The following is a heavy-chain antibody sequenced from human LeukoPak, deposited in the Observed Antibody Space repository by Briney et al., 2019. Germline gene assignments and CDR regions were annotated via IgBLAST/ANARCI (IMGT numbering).Heavy chain of an antibody. CDR3: ARAYSSGWYVDY. D-gene: IGHD6-19*01. CDR1: GGTFSSYA. CDR2: IIPIFGTA. J-gene: IGHJ4*02. V-gene: IGHV1-69*05. Sequence: SVEVSCKASGGTFSSYAISWVRQAPGQGLEWMGGIIPIFGTANYAQKFQGRVTITTDESTSTAYMELSSLRSEDTAVYYCARAYSSGWYVDYWGQGTLVTVSS.